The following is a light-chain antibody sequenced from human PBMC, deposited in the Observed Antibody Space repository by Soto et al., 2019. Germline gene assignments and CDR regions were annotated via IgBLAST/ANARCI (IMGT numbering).Light chain of an antibody. CDR3: QQTYTPPRT. Sequence: DIQMTQSPSSLSASVGDRVTITCRASQSISSWLAWYQQKPGKAPKLLINKASSLESRVPSRFSGSGSGTEFTLTISSLQPDDFATYYCQQTYTPPRTFGQGTKVDIK. CDR2: KAS. V-gene: IGKV1-5*03. J-gene: IGKJ1*01. CDR1: QSISSW.